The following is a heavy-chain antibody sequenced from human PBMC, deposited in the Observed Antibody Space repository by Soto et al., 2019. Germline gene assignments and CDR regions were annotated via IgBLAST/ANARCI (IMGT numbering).Heavy chain of an antibody. CDR2: IIPIFGTA. CDR1: GGTFSSYA. V-gene: IGHV1-69*06. J-gene: IGHJ4*02. Sequence: RASVKVSCKASGGTFSSYAISWVRQAPGQGLEWMGGIIPIFGTANYAQKFQGRVTITADKSTSTAYMELSSLRSEDTAVYYCATYYGSGSYPFDYWGQGTLVTVSS. CDR3: ATYYGSGSYPFDY. D-gene: IGHD3-10*01.